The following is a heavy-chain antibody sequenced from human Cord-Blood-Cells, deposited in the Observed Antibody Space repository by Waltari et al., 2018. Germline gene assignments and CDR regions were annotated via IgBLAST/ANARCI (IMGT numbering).Heavy chain of an antibody. V-gene: IGHV3-53*01. Sequence: EVQLVESGGGLIPPGGSLRVSCAASGWTVSSTCMSWVGQAPGKGLKWVAAIYTGGSTSSAEPWRGRLPTSRDNTKNSLYLQMNSLGAEDTAVYYCPRELVTGTNSWGQGTLVSVSS. D-gene: IGHD1-7*01. CDR2: IYTGGST. CDR1: GWTVSSTC. CDR3: PRELVTGTNS. J-gene: IGHJ4*02.